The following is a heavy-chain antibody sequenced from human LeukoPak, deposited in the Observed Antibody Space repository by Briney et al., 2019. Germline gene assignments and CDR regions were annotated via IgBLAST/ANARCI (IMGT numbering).Heavy chain of an antibody. CDR1: GFTFDSYW. V-gene: IGHV3-7*01. CDR2: IKKDGNEK. D-gene: IGHD1-14*01. J-gene: IGHJ4*02. CDR3: TWDPLTQNDY. Sequence: PGGTLRLSCAASGFTFDSYWMRWVRQGPGKGLEGVADIKKDGNEKCYVDSVKGRFTIYRDNAENSLYLQMNSLRAEYTAVYYCTWDPLTQNDYWGQGTLVTVSS.